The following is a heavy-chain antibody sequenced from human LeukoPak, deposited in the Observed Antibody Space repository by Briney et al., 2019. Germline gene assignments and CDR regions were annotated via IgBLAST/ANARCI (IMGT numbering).Heavy chain of an antibody. Sequence: PGGSLRLSCAASGFTFSYYDMNWVRQAPGKGLEWVSYIASSTSTMCYADSVKGRFTISRDDAKNSLYLHMSSLRDEDTAVYYCASRGSGLQTGNWFDPWGQGTLVTVSS. V-gene: IGHV3-48*02. J-gene: IGHJ5*02. D-gene: IGHD6-19*01. CDR2: IASSTSTM. CDR1: GFTFSYYD. CDR3: ASRGSGLQTGNWFDP.